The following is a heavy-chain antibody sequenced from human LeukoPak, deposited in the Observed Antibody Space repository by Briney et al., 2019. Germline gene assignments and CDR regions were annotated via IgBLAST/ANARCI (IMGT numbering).Heavy chain of an antibody. CDR1: GGSISSGGYY. D-gene: IGHD5-18*01. V-gene: IGHV4-30-2*01. J-gene: IGHJ4*02. CDR3: ARNSYGASYFDY. Sequence: SETLSLTCTVSGGSISSGGYYWSWIRQPPGKGLEWIGYIYHSGSTYYNPSLKSRVTISVDRSKNQFSLKPSSVTAADTAVYYCARNSYGASYFDYWGQGTLVTVSS. CDR2: IYHSGST.